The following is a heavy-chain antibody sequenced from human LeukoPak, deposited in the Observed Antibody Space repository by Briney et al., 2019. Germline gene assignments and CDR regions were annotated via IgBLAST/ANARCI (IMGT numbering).Heavy chain of an antibody. CDR1: GDSISSYY. J-gene: IGHJ6*03. CDR3: ARVVGDGNYYYYYMDV. Sequence: SETLSLTCTVSGDSISSYYWSWTRQPPGKGLEWIGCIYYSGSTNYNPSLKSRVTISVDTSKNQFSLKLSSVTAADTAVYYCARVVGDGNYYYYYMDVWGKGTTVTVSS. D-gene: IGHD4-17*01. V-gene: IGHV4-59*01. CDR2: IYYSGST.